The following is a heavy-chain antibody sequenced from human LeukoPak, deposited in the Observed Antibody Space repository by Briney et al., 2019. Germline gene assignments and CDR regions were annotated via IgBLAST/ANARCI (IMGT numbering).Heavy chain of an antibody. Sequence: PGGSLRLSCAASGFTFSSYGIHWVRQAPGKGLEWVAVICSDGSNKYYADSVKGRFTISGDNSKNTLYLQMNSLRAEDTAVYFCARGEGGCSGYEIDYWGQGTLVTVSS. J-gene: IGHJ4*02. CDR2: ICSDGSNK. CDR1: GFTFSSYG. V-gene: IGHV3-33*01. CDR3: ARGEGGCSGYEIDY. D-gene: IGHD5-12*01.